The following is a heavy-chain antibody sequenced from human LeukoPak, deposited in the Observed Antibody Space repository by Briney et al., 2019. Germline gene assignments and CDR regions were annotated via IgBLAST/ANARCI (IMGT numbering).Heavy chain of an antibody. CDR2: INPNSGGT. V-gene: IGHV1-2*06. Sequence: ASLKVSCKASGYTFIGYYMHWVRQAPGQGLEWMGRINPNSGGTDYAQKFQSRVTMTRDTSISTAYLEFSSLRSDDTAVYYCARDWSMITLDYWGQGTLVTVSS. D-gene: IGHD3-16*01. CDR3: ARDWSMITLDY. CDR1: GYTFIGYY. J-gene: IGHJ4*02.